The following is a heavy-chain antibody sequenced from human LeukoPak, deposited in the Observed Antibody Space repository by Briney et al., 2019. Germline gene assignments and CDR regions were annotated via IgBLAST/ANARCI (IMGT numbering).Heavy chain of an antibody. Sequence: GGSLRLSCTASGFTFNNYWMHRVRQAPGKGPVWVSRINTDGSSTSYADSVKGRFTISRDNAKNTLYLQMNSLRAEDTAVYYCARALAVTGTGGFDPWGQGTLVTVSS. D-gene: IGHD6-19*01. CDR2: INTDGSST. CDR1: GFTFNNYW. V-gene: IGHV3-74*01. J-gene: IGHJ5*02. CDR3: ARALAVTGTGGFDP.